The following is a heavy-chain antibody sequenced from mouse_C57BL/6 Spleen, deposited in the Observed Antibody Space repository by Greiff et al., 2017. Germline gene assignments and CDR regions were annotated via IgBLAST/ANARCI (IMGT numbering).Heavy chain of an antibody. CDR3: ARESGIYYGSSYWYFDV. J-gene: IGHJ1*03. V-gene: IGHV3-6*01. CDR1: GYSITSGYY. CDR2: ISYDGSN. D-gene: IGHD1-1*01. Sequence: DVKLQESGPGLVKPSQSLSLTCSVTGYSITSGYYWNWIRQFPGNKLEWMCYISYDGSNNYNPSLKNRISITRDTSTNQVFLKLTAGTTEDTATYYCARESGIYYGSSYWYFDVWGTGTTVTVSS.